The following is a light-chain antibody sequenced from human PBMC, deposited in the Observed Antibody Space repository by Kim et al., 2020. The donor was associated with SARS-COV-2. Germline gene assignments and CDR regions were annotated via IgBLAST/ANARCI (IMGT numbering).Light chain of an antibody. CDR2: DVS. J-gene: IGLJ3*02. CDR3: NSYTASTTLV. Sequence: SITNPCTGTNRDVGADNYVAGYQQHPGKVPKHRIKDVSKRPAGVSNRFTGSKSGNTAALNISGLQAEDEADYYCNSYTASTTLVFGGGTQLTVL. V-gene: IGLV2-14*03. CDR1: NRDVGADNY.